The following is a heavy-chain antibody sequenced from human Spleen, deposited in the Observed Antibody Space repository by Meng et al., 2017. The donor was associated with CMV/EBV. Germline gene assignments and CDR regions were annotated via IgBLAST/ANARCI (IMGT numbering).Heavy chain of an antibody. CDR3: ARDRYSSSQFDP. CDR2: ISNNGRT. Sequence: SETLSLTCTVSGDSISSYYWNWIRQSPGKGLEWIGYISNNGRTNYNPSLKSRVTISVDTSKNHFSLKLTSVTAADTAVYYCARDRYSSSQFDPWGQGTLVTVSS. D-gene: IGHD6-13*01. CDR1: GDSISSYY. V-gene: IGHV4-59*01. J-gene: IGHJ5*02.